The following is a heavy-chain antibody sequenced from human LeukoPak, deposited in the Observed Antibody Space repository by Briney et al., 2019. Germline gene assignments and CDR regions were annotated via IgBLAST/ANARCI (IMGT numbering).Heavy chain of an antibody. Sequence: GASVKVSCKGSGYTFTGYYMHWVRQAPGQGLERMGWINPNSGGTNYAQNFQGRVTMTRDTSISTVYMELSRLRSDDTAVYYCASGRTIFYYYMDVWGKGTTVTISS. CDR3: ASGRTIFYYYMDV. CDR1: GYTFTGYY. V-gene: IGHV1-2*02. D-gene: IGHD3-3*02. J-gene: IGHJ6*03. CDR2: INPNSGGT.